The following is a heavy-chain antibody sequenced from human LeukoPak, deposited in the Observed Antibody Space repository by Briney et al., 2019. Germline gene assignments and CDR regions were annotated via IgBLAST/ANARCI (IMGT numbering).Heavy chain of an antibody. Sequence: SETLSLTCAVYGGSFSGYYWSWIRQPPGKGLEWIGEINHSGSTNYNPSLKSRVTISVDTSKNQFSLKLSSVTAADTAVYYCARFRVVVPAALVGYYYGMDVWGQGTTVTVSS. J-gene: IGHJ6*02. V-gene: IGHV4-34*01. CDR1: GGSFSGYY. CDR2: INHSGST. D-gene: IGHD2-2*01. CDR3: ARFRVVVPAALVGYYYGMDV.